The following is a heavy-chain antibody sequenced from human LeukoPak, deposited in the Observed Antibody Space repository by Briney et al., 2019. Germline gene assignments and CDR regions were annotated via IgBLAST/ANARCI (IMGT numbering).Heavy chain of an antibody. Sequence: PGGSVRLSCAASGFTFSRYAMSWLRQAPGKGRVWLSAFSGSGGSTYYAASVKGRFSISRDNSKNTQYVQIVSFRAEDTAVYCCAKDRSYFDYWGQGTLLTVSS. J-gene: IGHJ4*02. V-gene: IGHV3-23*01. CDR2: FSGSGGST. CDR1: GFTFSRYA. CDR3: AKDRSYFDY.